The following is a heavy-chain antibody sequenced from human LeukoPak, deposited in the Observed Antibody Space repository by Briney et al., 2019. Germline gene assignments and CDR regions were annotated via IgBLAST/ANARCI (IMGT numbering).Heavy chain of an antibody. J-gene: IGHJ4*02. V-gene: IGHV3-30*02. CDR2: IRYDGSDK. CDR3: ANLPLVRGVILAVVY. CDR1: GFTFSSYG. Sequence: GGSLRLSRAASGFTFSSYGMHWVRQAPGKGLEWVAFIRYDGSDKYYADSVKGRFTISRDNSKNTLYLQMNSLRAEDTAVYYCANLPLVRGVILAVVYWGQGTLVTVSS. D-gene: IGHD3-10*01.